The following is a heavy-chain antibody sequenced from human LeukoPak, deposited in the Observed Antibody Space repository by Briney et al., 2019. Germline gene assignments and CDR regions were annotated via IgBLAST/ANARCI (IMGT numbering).Heavy chain of an antibody. D-gene: IGHD4-23*01. CDR1: GLTFSSYFW. Sequence: GGSLSLSCAASGLTFSSYFWMRWVRPAPGKGLVWVSHIKSDGSSSTYADSVKGRFTISRDNAKNSLYLQMNTLRAEDTAVYYCVRDLDLGGYSSFEYWGQGTLVTVSS. CDR3: VRDLDLGGYSSFEY. J-gene: IGHJ4*02. CDR2: IKSDGSSS. V-gene: IGHV3-74*01.